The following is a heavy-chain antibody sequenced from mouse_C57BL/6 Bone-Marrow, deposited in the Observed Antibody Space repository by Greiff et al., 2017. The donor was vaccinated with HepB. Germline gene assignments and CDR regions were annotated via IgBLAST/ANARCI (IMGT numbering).Heavy chain of an antibody. CDR1: GFTFNTYA. CDR2: IRSKSSNYAT. D-gene: IGHD1-1*01. V-gene: IGHV10-3*01. J-gene: IGHJ3*01. Sequence: EVQLVESGGGLVQPKGSLKLSCAASGFTFNTYAMHWVRRAPGKGLEWVARIRSKSSNYATYYADSVKDRFTISRDDSQSMLYLQMNNLKTEDTAMYYRVRDEYYGSSYGFAYWGQGTLVTVSA. CDR3: VRDEYYGSSYGFAY.